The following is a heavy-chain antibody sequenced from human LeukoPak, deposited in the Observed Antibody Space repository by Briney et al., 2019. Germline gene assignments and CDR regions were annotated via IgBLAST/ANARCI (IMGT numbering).Heavy chain of an antibody. CDR2: INHSGST. CDR3: ARVLEGSSGQHWYFDL. V-gene: IGHV4-34*01. Sequence: KPSETLSLTCAVYGGSFSGYYWSWIRQPPGKGLEWIGEINHSGSTNYKPSLKSRVTISVDTSKNQFSLKLSSVTAADTAVYYCARVLEGSSGQHWYFDLWGRGTLVTVSS. J-gene: IGHJ2*01. CDR1: GGSFSGYY. D-gene: IGHD6-19*01.